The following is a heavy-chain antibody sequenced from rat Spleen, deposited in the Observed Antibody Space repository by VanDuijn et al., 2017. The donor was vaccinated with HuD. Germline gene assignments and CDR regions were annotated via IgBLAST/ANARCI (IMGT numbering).Heavy chain of an antibody. V-gene: IGHV2-47*01. J-gene: IGHJ2*01. Sequence: GPGLEWMGVTWSHGGIDYNSAIKSRLTISRDTSKSQVFLKMNSLQTEDTAMYFCARGSAFFDYWGQGVMVTVSS. CDR3: ARGSAFFDY. CDR2: TWSHGGI. D-gene: IGHD3-3*01.